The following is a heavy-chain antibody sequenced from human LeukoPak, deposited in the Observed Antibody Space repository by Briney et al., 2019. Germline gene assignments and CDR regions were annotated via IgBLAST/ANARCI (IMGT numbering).Heavy chain of an antibody. CDR3: ARTLYDSRGYYSHFDY. CDR1: GFTFSSYW. J-gene: IGHJ4*02. Sequence: GGSLRLSCAASGFTFSSYWMRWVSQAPGKGLEGVANINQDGSEKYYVDSVKGGFTISRDNAKNSLYLQMNSLRAEDTAVYYCARTLYDSRGYYSHFDYWGQGTLVTVSS. D-gene: IGHD3-22*01. CDR2: INQDGSEK. V-gene: IGHV3-7*01.